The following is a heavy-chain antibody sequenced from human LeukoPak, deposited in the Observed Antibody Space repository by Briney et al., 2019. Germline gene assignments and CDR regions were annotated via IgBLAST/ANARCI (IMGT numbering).Heavy chain of an antibody. V-gene: IGHV1-46*01. Sequence: ASVKVSCKASGYTLTSHYMQWVRLAPGQGLEWMGIINPSGGGTRYAQRFQGRVTMTRDTSTSTVYMELSSPRSEDTAVYYCAREGSGSLPHLDHWGQGTLVTVSS. D-gene: IGHD3-10*01. CDR2: INPSGGGT. CDR3: AREGSGSLPHLDH. CDR1: GYTLTSHY. J-gene: IGHJ4*02.